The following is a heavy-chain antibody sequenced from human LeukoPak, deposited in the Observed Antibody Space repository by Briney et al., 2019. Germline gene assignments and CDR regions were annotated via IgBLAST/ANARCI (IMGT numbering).Heavy chain of an antibody. D-gene: IGHD6-13*01. V-gene: IGHV1-2*02. CDR2: INANSGGT. CDR1: GYTFTDYY. Sequence: GASVKVSCTASGYTFTDYYIYWLRQAPGQGLEWMGWINANSGGTNYAQKFQGRLTVTRDTSISTAYMELASLRSDDTAVYYCARAGITAATYPFDYWGQGTQVTVSS. J-gene: IGHJ4*02. CDR3: ARAGITAATYPFDY.